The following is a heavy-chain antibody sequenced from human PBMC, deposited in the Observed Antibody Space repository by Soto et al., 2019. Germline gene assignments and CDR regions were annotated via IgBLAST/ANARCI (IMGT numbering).Heavy chain of an antibody. V-gene: IGHV3-11*01. Sequence: SLRLSCAASGFTFSDHYMAWFRQTPERGLEWLAYISHRSLTIYHARSVKDRFTISRDDATDSLYLQLSSLRVEDTAVYFCARGGGSSPFDYWGQGTVVTVSS. J-gene: IGHJ4*02. CDR1: GFTFSDHY. CDR2: ISHRSLTI. CDR3: ARGGGSSPFDY. D-gene: IGHD6-6*01.